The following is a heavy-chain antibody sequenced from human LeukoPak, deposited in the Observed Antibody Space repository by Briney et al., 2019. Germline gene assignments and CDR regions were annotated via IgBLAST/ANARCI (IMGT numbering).Heavy chain of an antibody. CDR3: TIDYQLLSYYYYYGMDV. CDR2: ISYDGFDK. Sequence: GGSLRLSCTASGFTFNTYGMRWVRQAPGKGLEWVTFISYDGFDKYYADSVKGRFTLSRDNFKNTLYLQMNSLKTEDTAVYYCTIDYQLLSYYYYYGMDVWGQGTTVTVSS. J-gene: IGHJ6*02. V-gene: IGHV3-30*03. CDR1: GFTFNTYG. D-gene: IGHD2-2*01.